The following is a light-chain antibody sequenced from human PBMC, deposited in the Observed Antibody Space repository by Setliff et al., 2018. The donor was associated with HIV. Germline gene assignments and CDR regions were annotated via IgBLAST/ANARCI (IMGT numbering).Light chain of an antibody. J-gene: IGLJ1*01. V-gene: IGLV1-40*01. CDR2: GSR. CDR1: SSNIGAGYD. Sequence: QSALTQPPSVSGAPGRRVTISFTGSSSNIGAGYDVHWYQQLPGTAPKLLIYGSRNRPSGVPDRFSGSKSATSASLAITGLQAEDEADYYCQSYDTSLSGYVFGTGTKVTVL. CDR3: QSYDTSLSGYV.